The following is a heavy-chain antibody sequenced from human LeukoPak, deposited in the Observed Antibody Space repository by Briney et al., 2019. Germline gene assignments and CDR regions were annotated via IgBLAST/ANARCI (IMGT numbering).Heavy chain of an antibody. Sequence: SETLSLTCAVSGGPFSGYFWSWIRQSSGKGLEWIGYIYYSGSTYYNPSLKSRVTISVDTSKNQFSLKLSSVTAADTAVYYCARRGRTGYYYFDYWGQGTLVTVSS. CDR1: GGPFSGYF. CDR2: IYYSGST. D-gene: IGHD1-1*01. V-gene: IGHV4-59*06. CDR3: ARRGRTGYYYFDY. J-gene: IGHJ4*02.